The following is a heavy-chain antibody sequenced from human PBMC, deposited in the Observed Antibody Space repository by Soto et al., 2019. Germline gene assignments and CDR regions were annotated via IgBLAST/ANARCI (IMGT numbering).Heavy chain of an antibody. D-gene: IGHD2-8*01. J-gene: IGHJ4*02. CDR1: GFTFINHA. CDR3: AKDYCTNGVCYIFDY. CDR2: VDGSGAAP. V-gene: IGHV3-23*01. Sequence: GGSLRLSCATSGFTFINHAMTWVRQAPGKAPQWVATVDGSGAAPFYAESVKGRFTISRDNTKNTLYLQMNSLRAEDTAVYYCAKDYCTNGVCYIFDYWGQGTLVTVSS.